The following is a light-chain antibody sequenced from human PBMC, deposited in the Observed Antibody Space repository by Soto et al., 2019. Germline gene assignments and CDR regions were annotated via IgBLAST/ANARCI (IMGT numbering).Light chain of an antibody. Sequence: IVLTQSPATLSLSPGKRATLSCRASQNISNYLIWYQQKPGQAPRLLIYDVSNRATGIPARFSGSGSGTDFSLTISSLEPEYFAVCYSPKRRHWPQTSGQGSKVNIK. CDR1: QNISNY. J-gene: IGKJ1*01. CDR2: DVS. CDR3: PKRRHWPQT. V-gene: IGKV3-11*01.